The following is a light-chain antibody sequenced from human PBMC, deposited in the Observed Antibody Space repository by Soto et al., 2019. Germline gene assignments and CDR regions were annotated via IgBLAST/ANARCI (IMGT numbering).Light chain of an antibody. Sequence: QSALTQPASVSGSPGQSITISCTGTSSDVGAYNYASWYQQYPGEAPKVIIYDVSHRPAGVSNRFSGSKSGNTASLTISGLQTQDEADYYCRSYTSATTYVFGTGTKVTVL. V-gene: IGLV2-14*01. CDR2: DVS. CDR1: SSDVGAYNY. CDR3: RSYTSATTYV. J-gene: IGLJ1*01.